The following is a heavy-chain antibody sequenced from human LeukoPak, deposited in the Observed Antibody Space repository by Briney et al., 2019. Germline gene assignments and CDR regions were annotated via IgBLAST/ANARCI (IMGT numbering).Heavy chain of an antibody. CDR2: IYSGGST. D-gene: IGHD1-26*01. CDR3: ARARGTGGSYYGY. V-gene: IGHV3-66*01. Sequence: GGSLRLSCAASGFAVSSNYMSWVRQAPGKGLEWVSVIYSGGSTYYADSVKGRFTISRDNSKNTLYLQMNSLRAEDTAVCYCARARGTGGSYYGYWGQGTLVTVSS. J-gene: IGHJ4*02. CDR1: GFAVSSNY.